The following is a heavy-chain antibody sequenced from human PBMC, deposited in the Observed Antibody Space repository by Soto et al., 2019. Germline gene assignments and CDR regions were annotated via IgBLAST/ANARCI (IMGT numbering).Heavy chain of an antibody. CDR3: ARVSGSSRMYYFDY. CDR2: ISSSSSYI. V-gene: IGHV3-21*01. D-gene: IGHD6-19*01. Sequence: EVQLVESGGGLVKPGGSLRLSCAASGFTFSSYSMNWVRQAPGKGLEWVSSISSSSSYIYYADSAKGRFTISRDNAKNSLYLQMNSLRAEDTAVYYCARVSGSSRMYYFDYWGQGTLVTVSS. J-gene: IGHJ4*02. CDR1: GFTFSSYS.